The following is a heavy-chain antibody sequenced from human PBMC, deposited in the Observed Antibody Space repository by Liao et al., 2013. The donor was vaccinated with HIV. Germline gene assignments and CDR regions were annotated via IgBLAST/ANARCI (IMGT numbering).Heavy chain of an antibody. CDR2: IYTSGSA. V-gene: IGHV4-61*02. CDR3: ARGGTYNSWYNY. D-gene: IGHD6-13*01. J-gene: IGHJ4*02. CDR1: GGSISSGSYY. Sequence: QVQLQESGPGLVKPSQTLSLTCTVSGGSISSGSYYWSWIRQPAGKGLEWIGRIYTSGSASYNPSLKSRVTISVDTSKNQFSLKLSSVTAADTAVYFCARGGTYNSWYNYWGQGTLVTVSS.